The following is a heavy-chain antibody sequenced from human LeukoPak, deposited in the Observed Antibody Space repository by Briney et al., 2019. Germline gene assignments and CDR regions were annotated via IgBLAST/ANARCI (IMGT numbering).Heavy chain of an antibody. D-gene: IGHD2-21*02. Sequence: PGGSLRLSCAASGFTFSSYAMSWIRQPPGKGLEWIGEINHSGSTNYNPSLKSRVTISVDTSKNQFSLKLSSVTAADTAVYYCARLHSVVTANFDYWGQGTLVTVSS. CDR3: ARLHSVVTANFDY. J-gene: IGHJ4*02. V-gene: IGHV4-34*01. CDR1: GFTFSSYA. CDR2: INHSGST.